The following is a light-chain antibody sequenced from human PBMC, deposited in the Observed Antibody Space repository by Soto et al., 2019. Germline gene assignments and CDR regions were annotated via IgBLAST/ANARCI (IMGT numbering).Light chain of an antibody. Sequence: EIVLTQSPANLSLSPGERATLSCRASQSVGNYLAWYQQKPGQAPRLLIYGASTRASGIPARFSGSGSGTDFSLTISSLEPEDFAVYYCQQRSNWSPDSFGQENNLEIK. CDR1: QSVGNY. J-gene: IGKJ2*01. CDR3: QQRSNWSPDS. V-gene: IGKV3-11*01. CDR2: GAS.